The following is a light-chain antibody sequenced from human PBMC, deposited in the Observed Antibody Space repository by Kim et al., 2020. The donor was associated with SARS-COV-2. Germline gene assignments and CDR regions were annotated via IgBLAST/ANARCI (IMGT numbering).Light chain of an antibody. J-gene: IGKJ2*03. Sequence: GQPASISCRFSQSLVYRDGRTYLNWFHQRPGQSPRRLIYEVSNRDFGVPDRFSGSGSGTDFTLEISRVEAEDVGVYYCMQGTHWYSFGQGTKLEI. CDR2: EVS. CDR1: QSLVYRDGRTY. CDR3: MQGTHWYS. V-gene: IGKV2-30*01.